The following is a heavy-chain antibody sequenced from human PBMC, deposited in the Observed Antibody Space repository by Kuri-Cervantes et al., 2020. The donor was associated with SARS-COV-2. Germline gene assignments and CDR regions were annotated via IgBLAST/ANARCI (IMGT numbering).Heavy chain of an antibody. CDR3: ARRIAVAGTYYYYYMDV. CDR2: IIPIFGTA. Sequence: SVKVSCKASGGTFSSYAISWVRQAPGQGLEWMGGIIPIFGTANYAQKFQGRVTITTDESTSTAYMELSSLRSEDTAVYYCARRIAVAGTYYYYYMDVWGKGTTVTVSS. J-gene: IGHJ6*03. CDR1: GGTFSSYA. V-gene: IGHV1-69*05. D-gene: IGHD6-19*01.